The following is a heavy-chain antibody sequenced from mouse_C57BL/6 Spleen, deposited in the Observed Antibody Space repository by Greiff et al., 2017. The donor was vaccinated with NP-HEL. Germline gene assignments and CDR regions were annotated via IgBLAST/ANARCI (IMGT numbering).Heavy chain of an antibody. Sequence: DVKLVESGGGLVQPGGSMKLSCVASGFTFSNYWMNWVRQSPEKGLEWVAQIRLKSDNYATHYAESVKGRFTISRDDSKSSVYLQMNNLRAEDTGIYYCTGYYYGSSWYFDVWGTGTTVTVSS. D-gene: IGHD1-1*01. CDR1: GFTFSNYW. CDR2: IRLKSDNYAT. J-gene: IGHJ1*03. V-gene: IGHV6-3*01. CDR3: TGYYYGSSWYFDV.